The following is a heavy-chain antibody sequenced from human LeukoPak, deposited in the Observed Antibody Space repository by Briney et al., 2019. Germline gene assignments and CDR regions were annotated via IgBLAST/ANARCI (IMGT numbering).Heavy chain of an antibody. CDR2: ISGSGGST. V-gene: IGHV3-23*01. CDR3: AKGPLRDILIWYYFDY. CDR1: GFTFSSYA. Sequence: GGSLRLSCAASGFTFSSYAMSWVRQAPGKGLEWVSAISGSGGSTYYADSVKGRFTISRDNSKNTLYLQMNSLRAEDTAVYYCAKGPLRDILIWYYFDYWGQGTLVTVSS. J-gene: IGHJ4*02. D-gene: IGHD3-9*01.